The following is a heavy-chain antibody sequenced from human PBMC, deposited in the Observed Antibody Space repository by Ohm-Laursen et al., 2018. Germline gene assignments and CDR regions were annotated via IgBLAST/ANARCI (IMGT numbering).Heavy chain of an antibody. CDR3: ARIYGSGSNRPVDY. J-gene: IGHJ4*02. V-gene: IGHV4-59*01. Sequence: SETLSLTCAVSGGSISSYYWSWIRQPLGKGLEWIGYIYYSGSTNYNPSLKSRVTISVDTSKNQFSLKLSSVTAADTAVYYCARIYGSGSNRPVDYWGQGTLVTVSS. D-gene: IGHD3-10*01. CDR2: IYYSGST. CDR1: GGSISSYY.